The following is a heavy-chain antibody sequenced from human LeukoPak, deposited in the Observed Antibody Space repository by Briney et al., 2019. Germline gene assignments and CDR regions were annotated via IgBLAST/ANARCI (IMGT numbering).Heavy chain of an antibody. J-gene: IGHJ4*02. CDR2: ISDNEGST. CDR1: GFTFNYYA. V-gene: IGHV3-23*01. Sequence: GGSLRLSCAASGFTFNYYAMTWVRQAPGKGLAWVSAISDNEGSTCYTDSVKGRFTISRDNTKNTVYLQMNNLRADDTAVYFCVRHDSFIPYWGQGTLVTVSS. D-gene: IGHD5-18*01. CDR3: VRHDSFIPY.